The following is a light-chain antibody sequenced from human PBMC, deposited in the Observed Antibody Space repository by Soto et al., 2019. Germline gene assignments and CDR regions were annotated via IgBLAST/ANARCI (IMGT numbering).Light chain of an antibody. J-gene: IGKJ2*01. Sequence: DIQMTQSPSSLSTSVGDRVTITCQASQDISNYLNWYQQKPGKAPKLLIYRASNLETGVPSRFSGSVSGTDFTLTISSLQHADFATYYCQQYDNLPTYTFGQGTKVDMK. CDR2: RAS. CDR3: QQYDNLPTYT. V-gene: IGKV1-33*01. CDR1: QDISNY.